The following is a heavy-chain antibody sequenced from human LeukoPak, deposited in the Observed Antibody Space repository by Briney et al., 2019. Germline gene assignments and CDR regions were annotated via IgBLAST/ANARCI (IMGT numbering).Heavy chain of an antibody. CDR2: IYYSGIT. V-gene: IGHV4-61*01. J-gene: IGHJ6*04. CDR1: GGSVSSGSYY. Sequence: SETLSLTCTVSGGSVSSGSYYWSWIRQPPGKGLEWIGYIYYSGITNYNPSLKSRVTISVDTSKNQFSLKLSSVTAADTAVYYCSGQLSYYYGMDVWGKGTTVTVSS. CDR3: SGQLSYYYGMDV. D-gene: IGHD1-1*01.